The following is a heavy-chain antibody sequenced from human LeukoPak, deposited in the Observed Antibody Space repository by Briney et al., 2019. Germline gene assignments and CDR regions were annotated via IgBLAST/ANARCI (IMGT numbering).Heavy chain of an antibody. CDR1: GGSISSGSYY. CDR3: ASERYRAFDP. J-gene: IGHJ5*02. D-gene: IGHD3-16*02. V-gene: IGHV4-61*02. CDR2: IYTSGST. Sequence: SQTLSLTCTVSGGSISSGSYYWSWIRQPAGKGLEWIGRIYTSGSTNYNPSLKSRVTISVDTSKNQFSLNWSSMTAADTAVYYCASERYRAFDPWGQGTLVTVSS.